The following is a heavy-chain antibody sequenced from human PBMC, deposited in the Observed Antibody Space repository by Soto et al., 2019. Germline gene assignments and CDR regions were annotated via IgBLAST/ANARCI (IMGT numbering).Heavy chain of an antibody. CDR3: ARDYYKYYDSSGYYRSPAY. CDR1: GFTFSSYA. V-gene: IGHV3-23*01. J-gene: IGHJ4*02. D-gene: IGHD3-22*01. Sequence: GGSLRLSCAASGFTFSSYAMSWVRQAPGKGLEWVSTISGSGGSTYYADSVKGRFTISRDNSKNTLFLQMNSLRAEDTAVYYCARDYYKYYDSSGYYRSPAYWGQGTLVTVSS. CDR2: ISGSGGST.